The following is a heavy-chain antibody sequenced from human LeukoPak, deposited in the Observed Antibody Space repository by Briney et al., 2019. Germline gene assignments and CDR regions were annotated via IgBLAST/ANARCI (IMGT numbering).Heavy chain of an antibody. V-gene: IGHV4-34*01. D-gene: IGHD3-22*01. CDR3: AISSGYYYAYDY. Sequence: SETLSLTCAVYGGSFSGYYWSWIRQPPGKGLEWIGEINHSGSTNHNPSLKSRVTISVDTSKNQFSLKLSSVTAADTAVYYCAISSGYYYAYDYWGQGTLVTVSS. CDR2: INHSGST. CDR1: GGSFSGYY. J-gene: IGHJ4*02.